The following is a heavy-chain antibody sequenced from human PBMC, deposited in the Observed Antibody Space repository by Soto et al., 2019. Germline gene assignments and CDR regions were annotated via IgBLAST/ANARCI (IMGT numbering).Heavy chain of an antibody. D-gene: IGHD3-16*01. Sequence: QVHLEESGGGLVKPGGSLRLSCTASGFIFSDYYMSWIRQAPGKGLELVSDIGNSGRITHHADSVEGRFTISRDNAKDSLYLQMNSLRPEDSAIYYCARDHGGGGLTLEYWGQGTLVTVSS. J-gene: IGHJ4*02. CDR3: ARDHGGGGLTLEY. V-gene: IGHV3-11*01. CDR2: IGNSGRIT. CDR1: GFIFSDYY.